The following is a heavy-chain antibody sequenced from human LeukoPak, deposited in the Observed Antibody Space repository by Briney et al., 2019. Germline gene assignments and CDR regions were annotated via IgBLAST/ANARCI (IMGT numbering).Heavy chain of an antibody. D-gene: IGHD1-26*01. V-gene: IGHV1-2*02. Sequence: GASVKASCKTSGYTFTNYYLHWVRQAPGHGLEWMGWINPKTGVTKYAQHFQGRVTMTRDTSINTAYMEVSRLRSDDTAVFYCARDLAMYSPDLDYWGQGTLVTVSS. CDR1: GYTFTNYY. CDR3: ARDLAMYSPDLDY. J-gene: IGHJ4*02. CDR2: INPKTGVT.